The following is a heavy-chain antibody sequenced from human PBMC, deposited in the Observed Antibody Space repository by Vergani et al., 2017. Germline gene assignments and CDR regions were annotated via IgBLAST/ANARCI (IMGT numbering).Heavy chain of an antibody. J-gene: IGHJ4*02. CDR1: GFSLSTSGVG. V-gene: IGHV2-5*01. Sequence: QITLKESGPTLVKPTQTLTLTCTFSGFSLSTSGVGVGWIRQPPGKALEWLALIYWNDDKRYSPSLKSSLTITKDTYKNQVVLTMTTMDPVDTATYYCARTILTVTTTWFYYWGQGTLVTVSS. CDR2: IYWNDDK. CDR3: ARTILTVTTTWFYY. D-gene: IGHD4-17*01.